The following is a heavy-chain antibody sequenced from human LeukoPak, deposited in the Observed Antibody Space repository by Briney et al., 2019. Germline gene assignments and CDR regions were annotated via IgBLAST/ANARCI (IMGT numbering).Heavy chain of an antibody. CDR2: INTNTGNP. Sequence: ASVKVSCKASGYTFTSYAMNWVRQAPGQGLEWMGWINTNTGNPTYAQGFTGRFVFSLDTSVSTAYLQISSLKAEDTAVYYCARDPGLRYFDAFDXWGQGTMVTVSS. CDR3: ARDPGLRYFDAFDX. CDR1: GYTFTSYA. V-gene: IGHV7-4-1*02. J-gene: IGHJ3*02. D-gene: IGHD3-9*01.